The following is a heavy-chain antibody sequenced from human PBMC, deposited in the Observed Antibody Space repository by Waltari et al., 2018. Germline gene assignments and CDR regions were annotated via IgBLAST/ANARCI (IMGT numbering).Heavy chain of an antibody. J-gene: IGHJ4*02. CDR3: ARGPLVIAKYYFDF. Sequence: VQLVESGGGLVEPGGSLRLSCAASGFAFSSYSMSWFRQAPGKGLEWVAYIGNSSSTIRNADLMKGRITTARENAKNSLYLQMDSMGVEDTAVYYCARGPLVIAKYYFDFWGQGSLVTVSS. CDR2: IGNSSSTI. V-gene: IGHV3-48*04. D-gene: IGHD2-21*01. CDR1: GFAFSSYS.